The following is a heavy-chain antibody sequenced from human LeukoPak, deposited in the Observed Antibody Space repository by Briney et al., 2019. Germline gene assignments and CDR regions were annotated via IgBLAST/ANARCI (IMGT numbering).Heavy chain of an antibody. D-gene: IGHD3-10*01. J-gene: IGHJ5*02. V-gene: IGHV4-4*07. CDR1: GGSISSYY. CDR2: IYTSGST. CDR3: ARGGYYGSGNDFRFDP. Sequence: SETLSLTCTVSGGSISSYYWSWIRQPAGKGLEWIGRIYTSGSTNYKPSLKSRVTISVDTSKNQFSLKLSSVTAADTAVYYCARGGYYGSGNDFRFDPWGQGTLVTVSS.